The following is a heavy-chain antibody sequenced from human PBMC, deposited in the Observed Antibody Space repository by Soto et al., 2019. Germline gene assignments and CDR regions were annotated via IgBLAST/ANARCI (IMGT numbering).Heavy chain of an antibody. D-gene: IGHD1-26*01. V-gene: IGHV3-23*01. CDR2: ISGCGLKK. CDR1: GFIFENFG. CDR3: AKNQGVELVPLATVDWFDP. Sequence: GGSLRLSCAASGFIFENFGMSWVRQAPGKGLEWIYSISGCGLKKYYADSVKGRLTIYRDNSKSTVYLELNNLSAEDTAVYHCAKNQGVELVPLATVDWFDPWGQGSVVTVS. J-gene: IGHJ5*02.